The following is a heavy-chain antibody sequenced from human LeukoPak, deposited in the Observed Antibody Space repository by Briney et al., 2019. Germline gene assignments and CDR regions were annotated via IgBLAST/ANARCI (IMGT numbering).Heavy chain of an antibody. CDR2: ISSSSSYI. Sequence: PGGSLRLSCVASGFTFSSYTMSWVRQAPGKGLEWVSSISSSSSYIYYADSVKGRFTISRDNAKNSLYLQMNSLRAEDTAVYYCARGSDYYGSGSYFIDAFDIWGQGTMVTVSS. D-gene: IGHD3-10*01. V-gene: IGHV3-21*01. CDR3: ARGSDYYGSGSYFIDAFDI. CDR1: GFTFSSYT. J-gene: IGHJ3*02.